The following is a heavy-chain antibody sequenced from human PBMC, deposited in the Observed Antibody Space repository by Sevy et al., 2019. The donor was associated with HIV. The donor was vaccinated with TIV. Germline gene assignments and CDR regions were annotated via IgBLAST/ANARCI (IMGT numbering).Heavy chain of an antibody. D-gene: IGHD3-10*01. V-gene: IGHV3-30*04. CDR3: AGDQAVGELYTGNYYYYYGMDV. J-gene: IGHJ6*02. Sequence: GGSLRLSCAASGFTFSSYAMHWVRQAPGKGLEWVAVISYDGSNKYYADSVKGRFTISRDNSKNTLYLQMNSLRAEDTTVYYCAGDQAVGELYTGNYYYYYGMDVWGQGTTVTVSS. CDR1: GFTFSSYA. CDR2: ISYDGSNK.